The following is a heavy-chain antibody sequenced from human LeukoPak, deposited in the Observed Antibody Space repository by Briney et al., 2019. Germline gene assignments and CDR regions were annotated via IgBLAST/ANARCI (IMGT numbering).Heavy chain of an antibody. Sequence: GGSLRLSCAASGFTFSSYSMNSVRQAPGKGLEWVSSISSSSSYIYYADSVKGRFTISRANTKKSLYLQMSSLRAEDTAVYHCAGYSRKRPDYWGQGTLVTVSS. D-gene: IGHD2-21*01. V-gene: IGHV3-21*01. CDR2: ISSSSSYI. CDR3: AGYSRKRPDY. J-gene: IGHJ4*02. CDR1: GFTFSSYS.